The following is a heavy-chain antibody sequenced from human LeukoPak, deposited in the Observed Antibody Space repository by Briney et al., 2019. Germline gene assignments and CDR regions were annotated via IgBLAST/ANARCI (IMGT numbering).Heavy chain of an antibody. CDR1: GGPISSGDYY. Sequence: SETLSLTCTVSGGPISSGDYYWSWIRQPPGKGLEWIGYIYYSGSTNYNPSLKSRVTISVDTSKNQFSLKLSSVTAADTAVYYCARGTTVTTPYYFDYWGQGTLVTVSS. D-gene: IGHD4-17*01. CDR3: ARGTTVTTPYYFDY. J-gene: IGHJ4*02. CDR2: IYYSGST. V-gene: IGHV4-30-4*01.